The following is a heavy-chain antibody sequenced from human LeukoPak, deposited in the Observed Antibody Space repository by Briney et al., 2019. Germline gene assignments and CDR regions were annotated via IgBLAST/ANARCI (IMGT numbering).Heavy chain of an antibody. V-gene: IGHV4-59*01. CDR2: ISDSGTT. CDR1: GGSISRYY. CDR3: ARAGQELLGHFDY. J-gene: IGHJ4*02. Sequence: SETLSLTCTVSGGSISRYYWSWIRQPPGKGLEWFGYISDSGTTNYNPSLKSRVTISVDTSKKEFSLKLSSVTAADTAVYYCARAGQELLGHFDYWGQGTLVTVSS. D-gene: IGHD1-26*01.